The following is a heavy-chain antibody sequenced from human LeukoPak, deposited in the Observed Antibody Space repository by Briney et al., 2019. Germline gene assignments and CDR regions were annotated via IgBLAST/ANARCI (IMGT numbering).Heavy chain of an antibody. CDR1: GYTFGSYG. Sequence: GGSVRVSCTASGYTFGSYGISWVRQAPGKGLEWMRWISSYNGNTNYAQNLQGRVTMTTDTSTSTAYMELSSLTSDDTAVYYCARESLATVYYIDVWGKGTTVTVSS. D-gene: IGHD4-11*01. J-gene: IGHJ6*03. CDR3: ARESLATVYYIDV. V-gene: IGHV1-18*01. CDR2: ISSYNGNT.